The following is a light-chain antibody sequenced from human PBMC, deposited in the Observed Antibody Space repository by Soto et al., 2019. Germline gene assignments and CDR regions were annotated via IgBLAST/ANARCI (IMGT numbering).Light chain of an antibody. J-gene: IGKJ4*01. CDR3: QRLDTYPF. CDR1: RAISNY. Sequence: DIQLTQSPSFLSASVGDTVNITCRASRAISNYLAWYQQEPGTPPKLLIYAASTLQSGVPSRFSGSGVATEFTLTITSLQPEDFATYYCQRLDTYPFFGGGTKVEIK. CDR2: AAS. V-gene: IGKV1-9*01.